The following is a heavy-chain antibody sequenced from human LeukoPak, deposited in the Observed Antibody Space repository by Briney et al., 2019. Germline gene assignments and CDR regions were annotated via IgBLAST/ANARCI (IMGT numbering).Heavy chain of an antibody. CDR1: GFIFSTYA. CDR2: ISSNGGTT. J-gene: IGHJ1*01. CDR3: AKTSYIREQYFQH. Sequence: GGSLRLSCAASGFIFSTYAMHWVRQAPGKGLEYVSTISSNGGTTYYANSVKGRFTISRDNSKNTLYLQMNSLRAEDTAVYYCAKTSYIREQYFQHWGQGTLVTVSS. D-gene: IGHD1-14*01. V-gene: IGHV3-64*01.